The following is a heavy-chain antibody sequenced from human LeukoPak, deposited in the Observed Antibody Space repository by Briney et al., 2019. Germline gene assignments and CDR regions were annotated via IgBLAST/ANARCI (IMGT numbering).Heavy chain of an antibody. CDR3: ARTIYDYGYNWSDP. CDR2: INPGGDNT. D-gene: IGHD4-17*01. CDR1: GYTFTKYY. J-gene: IGHJ5*02. V-gene: IGHV1-46*01. Sequence: EASVKVSCKASGYTFTKYYIHWVRQAPGQGLEWMGLINPGGDNTNYAQNFQGRVTMTRDTSTSTVYMELSRLRSDDTAVYYCARTIYDYGYNWSDPWGQGTLVTVSS.